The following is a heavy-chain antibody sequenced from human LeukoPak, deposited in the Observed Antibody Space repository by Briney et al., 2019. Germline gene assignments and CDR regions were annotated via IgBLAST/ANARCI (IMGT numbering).Heavy chain of an antibody. Sequence: GGSLRLSCAASGFTFSSYAMSWVRQAPGKGLEWFSAISGSGGSTYYADSVKGRFTISRDNSKNTLYLQMNSLRAEDTAVYYCAKRPSSGTYYFDYWGQGTLVTVSS. CDR1: GFTFSSYA. V-gene: IGHV3-23*01. CDR2: ISGSGGST. J-gene: IGHJ4*02. CDR3: AKRPSSGTYYFDY. D-gene: IGHD3-10*01.